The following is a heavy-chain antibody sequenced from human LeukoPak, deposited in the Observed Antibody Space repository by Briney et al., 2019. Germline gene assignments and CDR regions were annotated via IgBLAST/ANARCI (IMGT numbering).Heavy chain of an antibody. CDR1: GFTFISYA. CDR3: ARVDSSGYYYYYYMDV. D-gene: IGHD6-19*01. CDR2: ISFHGTDT. J-gene: IGHJ6*03. Sequence: GTSLRLSCAASGFTFISYAIHWVRQAPGKGLEWVAVISFHGTDTFYADSVKGRFTISKDNSKNTLYLQMSSLRGDDTAVYYCARVDSSGYYYYYYMDVWGKGTTVTISS. V-gene: IGHV3-30*04.